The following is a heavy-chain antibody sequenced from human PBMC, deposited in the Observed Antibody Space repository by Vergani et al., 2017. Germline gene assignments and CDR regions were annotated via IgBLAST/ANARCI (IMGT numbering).Heavy chain of an antibody. Sequence: QVQLVESGGGVVQPGRSLRLSCAASGFTFSSYGMHWVRQAPGKGLEWVAVIWYDGSNKYYADSVKGRFTISRDNAKNSLYLQMNSLRDEDTAVYYCASEKVSAGSPGNPYYYYYGMDVWGQGTTVTVSS. V-gene: IGHV3-33*01. D-gene: IGHD3-10*01. CDR1: GFTFSSYG. J-gene: IGHJ6*02. CDR2: IWYDGSNK. CDR3: ASEKVSAGSPGNPYYYYYGMDV.